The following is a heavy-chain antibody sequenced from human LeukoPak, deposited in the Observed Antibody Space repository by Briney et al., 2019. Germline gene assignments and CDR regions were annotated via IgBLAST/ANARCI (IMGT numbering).Heavy chain of an antibody. CDR3: AKDGGAFSGSFRAFDI. CDR2: ISGSGGST. V-gene: IGHV3-23*01. J-gene: IGHJ3*02. Sequence: GGSLRLSCAASGFTFSSYAMHWVRQAPGKGLEWVSAISGSGGSTYYADSVKGRFTISRDNSKNTLYLQMNSLRAEDTAVYYCAKDGGAFSGSFRAFDIWGQGTMVTVSS. D-gene: IGHD1-26*01. CDR1: GFTFSSYA.